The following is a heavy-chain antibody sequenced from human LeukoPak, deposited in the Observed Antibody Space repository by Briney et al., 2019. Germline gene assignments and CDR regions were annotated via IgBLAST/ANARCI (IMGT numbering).Heavy chain of an antibody. J-gene: IGHJ5*02. Sequence: SETLSLTCTVSGYSISSGYYWGWIRQPPGKGLEWIGNIYHSGSTYYNPSLKSRVTISVDTSKNQFSLRLSSVTAADTAVYYCARVYCSSASCYMSYNWFDPWVQGTLVTVSS. CDR1: GYSISSGYY. D-gene: IGHD2-2*02. CDR3: ARVYCSSASCYMSYNWFDP. V-gene: IGHV4-38-2*02. CDR2: IYHSGST.